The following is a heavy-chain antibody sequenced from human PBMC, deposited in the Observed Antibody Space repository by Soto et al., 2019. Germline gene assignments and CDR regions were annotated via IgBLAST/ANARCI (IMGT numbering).Heavy chain of an antibody. D-gene: IGHD3-16*02. CDR3: ARDGAFGGVIVQYSVDF. Sequence: QVQLVEYEGGVVQPGRSLRLCCAASGFTFSSYCMHWVRQAPGMGLEWVAVIWYDGSNKYYADSVKGRPTISIDNAKNALNLQMNRLRAEDTAVYYCARDGAFGGVIVQYSVDFWGQGTLVTVSS. J-gene: IGHJ4*02. CDR2: IWYDGSNK. CDR1: GFTFSSYC. V-gene: IGHV3-33*01.